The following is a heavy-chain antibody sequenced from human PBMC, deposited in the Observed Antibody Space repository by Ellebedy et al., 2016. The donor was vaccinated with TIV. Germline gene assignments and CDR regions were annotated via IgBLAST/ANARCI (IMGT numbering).Heavy chain of an antibody. Sequence: MPSETLSLTCAVSGGSISSGGYSWSWIRQPPGKGLEWIGYIYYSGSTNYNHSLKSRVTISVDTSKNQFSLKLSSVTAADTAVYYCAREGVAVAGFDYWGQGTLVTVSS. CDR1: GGSISSGGYS. CDR2: IYYSGST. V-gene: IGHV4-61*08. CDR3: AREGVAVAGFDY. D-gene: IGHD6-19*01. J-gene: IGHJ4*02.